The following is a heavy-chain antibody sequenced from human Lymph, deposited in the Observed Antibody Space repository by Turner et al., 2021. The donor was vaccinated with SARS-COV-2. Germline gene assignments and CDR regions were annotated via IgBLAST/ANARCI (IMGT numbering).Heavy chain of an antibody. V-gene: IGHV4-59*01. Sequence: QVQLQESGPGLVKPSETLSLTCTVSGCSISSYYWSWIRQPPGKGLEWIGYIYYSGRTNYNPSLKSRVTISVDTSKNQFSLKLTSVTAADTAVYYCARGFDYWGQGTLFTVSP. J-gene: IGHJ4*02. CDR3: ARGFDY. CDR2: IYYSGRT. CDR1: GCSISSYY.